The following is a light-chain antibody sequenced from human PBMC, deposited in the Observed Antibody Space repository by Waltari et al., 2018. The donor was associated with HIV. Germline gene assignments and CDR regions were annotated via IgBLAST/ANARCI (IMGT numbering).Light chain of an antibody. CDR1: QSLVYSDGSTY. Sequence: DVVMTQSPLSLPVTLGQPASISCRSSQSLVYSDGSTYLSWFQQRPVQSPRRLIYKVSNRDSGVPDRFSGSGSGTDFTLRISRVEAEDVGVYYCMQGTHWPYTLGQGTKLEIK. CDR2: KVS. V-gene: IGKV2-30*01. J-gene: IGKJ2*01. CDR3: MQGTHWPYT.